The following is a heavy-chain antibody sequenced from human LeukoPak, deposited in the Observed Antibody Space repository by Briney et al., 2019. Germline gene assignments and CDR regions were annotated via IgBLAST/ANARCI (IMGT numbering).Heavy chain of an antibody. D-gene: IGHD2-2*02. CDR2: IYYSGST. CDR3: AGFRMYCSSTSCYNNWFDP. V-gene: IGHV4-39*01. J-gene: IGHJ5*02. CDR1: GGSISSSSYY. Sequence: SETLSLTCTVSGGSISSSSYYWGWIRQPPGKGLEWIGSIYYSGSTYYNPSLKSRVTIPVDTSKNQFSLKLSSVTAADTAVYYCAGFRMYCSSTSCYNNWFDPWGQGTLVTVSS.